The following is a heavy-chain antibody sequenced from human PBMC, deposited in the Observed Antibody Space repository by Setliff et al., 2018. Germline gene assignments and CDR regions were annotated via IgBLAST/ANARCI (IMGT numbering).Heavy chain of an antibody. Sequence: PSETLSLTCAVSGGSISSSNWWSWVRQPPGKGLEWIGEIYHSGSTNYNPSLKSRVTISVDKSKNQFSLKLSSVTAADTAVYYCASGRESASRQTYFDSWGQGTLVTVSS. J-gene: IGHJ4*02. CDR1: GGSISSSNW. V-gene: IGHV4-4*02. D-gene: IGHD2-15*01. CDR2: IYHSGST. CDR3: ASGRESASRQTYFDS.